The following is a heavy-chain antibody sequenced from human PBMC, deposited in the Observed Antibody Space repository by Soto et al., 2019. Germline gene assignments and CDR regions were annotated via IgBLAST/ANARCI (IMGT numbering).Heavy chain of an antibody. J-gene: IGHJ4*02. D-gene: IGHD6-6*01. V-gene: IGHV1-18*01. CDR3: AREFESGGQLAGGFDY. Sequence: QVQLVQSGTEVKKPGASVKVSCKASGYTFTRFGINWVRQAPGQGLEWMGWISGHNGNTHSAQNLQGRVTVTTDTSTRNAYRELRRLRSEDTAVYYCAREFESGGQLAGGFDYWGQGTLVTVSS. CDR2: ISGHNGNT. CDR1: GYTFTRFG.